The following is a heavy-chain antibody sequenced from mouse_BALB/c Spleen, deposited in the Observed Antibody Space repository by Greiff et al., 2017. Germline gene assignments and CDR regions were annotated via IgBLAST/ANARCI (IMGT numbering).Heavy chain of an antibody. CDR3: ASQLRNYAMDY. CDR2: ISSGGSYT. CDR1: GFTFSSYG. J-gene: IGHJ4*01. Sequence: EVKLVESGGDLVKPGGSLKLSCAASGFTFSSYGMSWVRQTPDKRLEWVATISSGGSYTYYPDSVKGRFTISRDNAKNTLYLQMSSLKSEDTAMYYCASQLRNYAMDYWGQGTSVTVSS. V-gene: IGHV5-6*02. D-gene: IGHD1-1*01.